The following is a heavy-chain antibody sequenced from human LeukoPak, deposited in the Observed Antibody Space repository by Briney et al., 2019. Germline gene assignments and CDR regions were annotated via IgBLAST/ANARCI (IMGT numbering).Heavy chain of an antibody. V-gene: IGHV3-48*01. CDR2: ISSRSSAF. CDR3: ARHGSSSYYYYMDV. Sequence: GGSLRLSCAASGFTFSSYSMNWVRQAPGKGLEWVAYISSRSSAFYYAGSVKGRFTISRDNAKNSLSLQMNSVRAEDTGVYYCARHGSSSYYYYMDVWGKGTTVTVSS. D-gene: IGHD2-2*01. J-gene: IGHJ6*03. CDR1: GFTFSSYS.